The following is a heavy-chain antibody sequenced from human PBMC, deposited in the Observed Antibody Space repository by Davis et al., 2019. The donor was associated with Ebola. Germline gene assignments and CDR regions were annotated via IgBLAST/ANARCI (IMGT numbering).Heavy chain of an antibody. Sequence: GESLKISCAASGFTFSSYSMNWVRQAPGKGLEWVSSISSSSSYIYYADSVKGRFTISRDNAKNSLYLQMNSLRAEDTAVYYCARDSAIAAALFDYWGQGTLVTVSS. V-gene: IGHV3-21*01. J-gene: IGHJ4*02. D-gene: IGHD6-13*01. CDR3: ARDSAIAAALFDY. CDR1: GFTFSSYS. CDR2: ISSSSSYI.